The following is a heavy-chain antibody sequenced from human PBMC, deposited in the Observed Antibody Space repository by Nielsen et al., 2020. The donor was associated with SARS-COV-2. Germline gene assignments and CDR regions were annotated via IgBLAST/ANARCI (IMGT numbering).Heavy chain of an antibody. J-gene: IGHJ6*02. D-gene: IGHD1-26*01. CDR2: IYPGDSDT. Sequence: VRQAPGKGLEWMGIIYPGDSDTRYNPSFQGQVTISVDKSINTAYLQWSSLKASDTAMYYCARQFGSGSYYGRYYYGMDVWGQGTTVTVSS. CDR3: ARQFGSGSYYGRYYYGMDV. V-gene: IGHV5-51*01.